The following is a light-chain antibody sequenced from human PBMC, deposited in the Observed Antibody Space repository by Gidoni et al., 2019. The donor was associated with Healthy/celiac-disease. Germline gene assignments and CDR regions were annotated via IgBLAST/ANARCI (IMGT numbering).Light chain of an antibody. CDR3: QQYYSTPLT. J-gene: IGKJ3*01. CDR1: QSVLYSSNNKNY. CDR2: WAS. Sequence: SVAVSLGERATINCKSSQSVLYSSNNKNYLAWYQQKPGQPPKLLIYWASTRESGVPDRFSGSGSGTDFTLTISSLQAEDVAVYYCQQYYSTPLTFGPGTKVDIK. V-gene: IGKV4-1*01.